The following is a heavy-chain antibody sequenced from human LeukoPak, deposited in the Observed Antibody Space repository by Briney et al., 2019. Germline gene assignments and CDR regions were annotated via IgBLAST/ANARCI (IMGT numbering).Heavy chain of an antibody. Sequence: NPGGSLRLSCTASGFTFGDYAMSWFRQAPGKGLEWVGFIRSKAYGGTTEYAASVKGRFTISRDDSKSIAYLQMNSLKTEDTAVYYCTRGKWELPNHNLFDYWGQGTLVTVSS. V-gene: IGHV3-49*05. CDR3: TRGKWELPNHNLFDY. CDR2: IRSKAYGGTT. D-gene: IGHD1-26*01. CDR1: GFTFGDYA. J-gene: IGHJ4*02.